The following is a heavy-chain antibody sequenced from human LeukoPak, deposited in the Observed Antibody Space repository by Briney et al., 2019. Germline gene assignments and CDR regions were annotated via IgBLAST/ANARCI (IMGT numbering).Heavy chain of an antibody. CDR1: GGSISSGGYY. Sequence: ETLSLTCTVSGGSISSGGYYWSWVRQAPGKGLEWVSSISSSSSYIYYADSVKGRFTISRDNAKNSLYLQMNSLRAEDTAVYYCARDLFNAGGFDYWGQGTLVTVSS. J-gene: IGHJ4*02. V-gene: IGHV3-21*01. D-gene: IGHD1-14*01. CDR2: ISSSSSYI. CDR3: ARDLFNAGGFDY.